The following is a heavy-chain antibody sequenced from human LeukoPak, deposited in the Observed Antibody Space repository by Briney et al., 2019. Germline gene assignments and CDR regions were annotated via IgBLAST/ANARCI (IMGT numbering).Heavy chain of an antibody. J-gene: IGHJ4*02. CDR1: GYTFTSYG. V-gene: IGHV1-18*01. D-gene: IGHD3-10*01. CDR3: ARDTVREVIPSFTY. CDR2: ISAYNGKT. Sequence: ASVKVSCKASGYTFTSYGISWVRQAPGQGLEWMGWISAYNGKTNYAQKLQGRVTMTTDTSTSTAYMELRSLRSDDTAVYYCARDTVREVIPSFTYWAQGTRVTVSS.